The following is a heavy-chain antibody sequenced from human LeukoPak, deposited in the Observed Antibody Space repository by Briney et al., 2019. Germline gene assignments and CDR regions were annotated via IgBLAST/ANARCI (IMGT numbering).Heavy chain of an antibody. V-gene: IGHV1-2*02. J-gene: IGHJ4*02. CDR1: GYTFTGYC. Sequence: ASVKVSCKASGYTFTGYCMHWVRQAPGQGLEWMGWINPNSGGTNYAQKFQGRVTMTRDTSISTAYMELSRLRSDDTAVYYCASLGFDYDFWSGNDYWGQGTLVTVSS. D-gene: IGHD3-3*01. CDR2: INPNSGGT. CDR3: ASLGFDYDFWSGNDY.